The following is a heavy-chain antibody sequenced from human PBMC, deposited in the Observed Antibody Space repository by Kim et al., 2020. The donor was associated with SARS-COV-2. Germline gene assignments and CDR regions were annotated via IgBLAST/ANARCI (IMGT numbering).Heavy chain of an antibody. D-gene: IGHD5-18*01. J-gene: IGHJ4*02. CDR1: GGSFSGYY. CDR3: ARGPRRGYSLSFFDY. Sequence: SETLSLTCAVYGGSFSGYYWSWIRQPPGKGLEWIGEINHSGSTNYNPSLKSRVTISVDTSKNQFSLKLSSVTAADTAVYYCARGPRRGYSLSFFDYWGQGTLVTVSS. CDR2: INHSGST. V-gene: IGHV4-34*01.